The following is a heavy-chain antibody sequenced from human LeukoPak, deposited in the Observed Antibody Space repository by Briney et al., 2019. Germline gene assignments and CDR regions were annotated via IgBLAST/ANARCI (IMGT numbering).Heavy chain of an antibody. CDR2: INHSGST. D-gene: IGHD2-15*01. J-gene: IGHJ5*02. CDR1: GGSFSDYY. Sequence: SETLSLTCAVYGGSFSDYYWSWIRQPPGKGLEWIGEINHSGSTNYNPSLKSRVTMSVDTSKNQFSVKLSSVTAVDTAVYYCARHGVATWFDPWGQGTLVTVSS. V-gene: IGHV4-34*01. CDR3: ARHGVATWFDP.